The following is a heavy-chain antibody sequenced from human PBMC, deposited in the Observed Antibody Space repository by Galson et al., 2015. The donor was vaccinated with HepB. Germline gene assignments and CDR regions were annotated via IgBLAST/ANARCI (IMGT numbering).Heavy chain of an antibody. D-gene: IGHD2-8*02. V-gene: IGHV1-3*01. CDR1: GYTFSTYA. Sequence: SVKVSCKASGYTFSTYAMHWVRQAPGQRLEWMGRINAGDGDTKYSEKFQGRVTVTGDTSASTAYMELSSLRSEDTAVYYCARGRLYRYYFDYWGQGTLVTVSS. CDR3: ARGRLYRYYFDY. CDR2: INAGDGDT. J-gene: IGHJ4*02.